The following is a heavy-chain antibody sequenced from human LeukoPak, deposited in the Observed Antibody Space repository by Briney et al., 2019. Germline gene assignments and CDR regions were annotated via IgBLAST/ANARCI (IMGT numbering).Heavy chain of an antibody. V-gene: IGHV3-48*02. Sequence: GGSLRLSCAASGFTFSSYSMNWVRQAPGKGLEWVSYISSSSSTIYYADSVKGRFTISRDNAKNSLYLQMNSLRDEDTAVYYCARERRGYCSSTSCLNRFDPWGQGTLVTVSS. J-gene: IGHJ5*02. CDR2: ISSSSSTI. CDR1: GFTFSSYS. CDR3: ARERRGYCSSTSCLNRFDP. D-gene: IGHD2-2*01.